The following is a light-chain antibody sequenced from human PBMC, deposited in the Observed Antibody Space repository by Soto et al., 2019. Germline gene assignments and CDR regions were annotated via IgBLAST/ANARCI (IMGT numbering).Light chain of an antibody. J-gene: IGKJ4*01. CDR2: GAS. V-gene: IGKV3-15*01. Sequence: EIMVSLSPVTLSVTPGERATLSCRASQSVSSKLAWYQQKPGQAPRLLIYGASTRATGIPARFSGSGSGTEFTPTISNLQPEDGATYYCQEQNAAPLSFGGGTKVDI. CDR1: QSVSSK. CDR3: QEQNAAPLS.